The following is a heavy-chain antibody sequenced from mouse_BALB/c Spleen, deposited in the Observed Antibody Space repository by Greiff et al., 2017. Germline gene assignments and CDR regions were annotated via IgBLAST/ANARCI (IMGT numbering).Heavy chain of an antibody. CDR3: TRSKNYYGSSPLYYAMDY. CDR2: IYPGNSDT. V-gene: IGHV1-5*01. D-gene: IGHD1-1*01. CDR1: GYSFTSYW. J-gene: IGHJ4*01. Sequence: VHVKQSGTVLARPGASVKMSCKASGYSFTSYWMHWVKQRPGQGLEWIGAIYPGNSDTSYNQKFKGKAKLTAVTSASTAYMELSSLTNEDSAVYYCTRSKNYYGSSPLYYAMDYWGQGTSVTVSS.